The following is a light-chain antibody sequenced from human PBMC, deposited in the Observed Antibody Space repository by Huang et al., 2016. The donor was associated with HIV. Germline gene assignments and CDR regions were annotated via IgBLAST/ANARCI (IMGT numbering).Light chain of an antibody. J-gene: IGKJ4*01. V-gene: IGKV3-11*01. CDR2: GAV. CDR1: LFVSTS. Sequence: EIDLTQSPAILSLSPGERATLSCRASLFVSTSLAWYHQKPGQPPRLLISGAVNRATDIPARFSGSGSGTDFTLTITSVEPDDFGIYYCQHRSSWPDTFGGGTRVEVK. CDR3: QHRSSWPDT.